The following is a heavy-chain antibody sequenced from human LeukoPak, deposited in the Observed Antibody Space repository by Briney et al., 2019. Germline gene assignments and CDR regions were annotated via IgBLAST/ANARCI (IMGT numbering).Heavy chain of an antibody. CDR3: ARQRSYWIDY. CDR1: GYSFTIYW. J-gene: IGHJ4*02. D-gene: IGHD1-26*01. CDR2: IYTGDAST. V-gene: IGHV5-51*01. Sequence: PGESLKSSCKGSGYSFTIYWIGWVRQMPGKGLEWVGIIYTGDASTRYSPSFQGQFTISADKSISTAYLQWSSLNASDTAMYYCARQRSYWIDYWGQGTLVTVSS.